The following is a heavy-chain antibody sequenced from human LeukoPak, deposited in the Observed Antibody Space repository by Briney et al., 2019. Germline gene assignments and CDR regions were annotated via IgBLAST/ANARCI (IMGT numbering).Heavy chain of an antibody. J-gene: IGHJ5*02. CDR3: AKGDGYNPS. V-gene: IGHV4-59*11. Sequence: SETLSLTCTVSGGSMSGLHWSWIRQPPGKGLEWIGYISYSGNTNYNPSLKSRVTISVETSKNQFSLNVNSMTAADTAIYYCAKGDGYNPSWGQGTLVTVSS. CDR1: GGSMSGLH. CDR2: ISYSGNT. D-gene: IGHD5-24*01.